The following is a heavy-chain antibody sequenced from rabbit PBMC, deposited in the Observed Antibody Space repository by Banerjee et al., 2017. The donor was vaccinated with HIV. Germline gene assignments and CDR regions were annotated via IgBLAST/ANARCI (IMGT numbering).Heavy chain of an antibody. CDR2: IDPVFGST. D-gene: IGHD4-1*01. Sequence: QEQLVESGGGLVQPGGSLKLSCKASGFDFSSYGVSWVRQAPGKGLEWIGYIDPVFGSTYYASWVNGRFTISSHNAQNTLYLQLNSLTAADTATYFCVRDGAMSSGWGDNLWGPGTLVTVS. J-gene: IGHJ4*01. V-gene: IGHV1S47*01. CDR3: VRDGAMSSGWGDNL. CDR1: GFDFSSYG.